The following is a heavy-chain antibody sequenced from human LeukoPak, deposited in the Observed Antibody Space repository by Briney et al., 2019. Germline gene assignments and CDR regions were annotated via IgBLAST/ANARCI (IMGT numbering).Heavy chain of an antibody. CDR2: IIPIFGTA. CDR1: GGTFSSYA. Sequence: SVKVSCKASGGTFSSYAISWVRQAPGQGLEWMGGIIPIFGTANYAQKFQGRVTITTDESTSTAYMELSGLRSEDTAVYYCARSLIAAAGPGWFDPWGQGTLVTVSS. V-gene: IGHV1-69*05. D-gene: IGHD6-13*01. CDR3: ARSLIAAAGPGWFDP. J-gene: IGHJ5*02.